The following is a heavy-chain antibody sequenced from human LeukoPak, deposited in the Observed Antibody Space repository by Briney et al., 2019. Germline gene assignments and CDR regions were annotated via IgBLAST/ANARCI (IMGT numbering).Heavy chain of an antibody. CDR1: GYTFTGYY. J-gene: IGHJ4*02. CDR3: ARASHGVVSDAYTLAY. Sequence: ASVKVSCKASGYTFTGYYMHWVRQAPGQGLEWMGWINPNSGGTNYAQKFRGRVTMTRDTSISTAYMELSRLRSDDTAIYYCARASHGVVSDAYTLAYWGQGTLVTVSS. CDR2: INPNSGGT. V-gene: IGHV1-2*02. D-gene: IGHD2-2*01.